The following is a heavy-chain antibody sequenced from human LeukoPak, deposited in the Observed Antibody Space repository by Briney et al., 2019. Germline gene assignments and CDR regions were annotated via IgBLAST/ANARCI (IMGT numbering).Heavy chain of an antibody. CDR3: AKGRICSGGSCYYWFDP. CDR2: INSGGSDS. D-gene: IGHD2-15*01. CDR1: GFTFSSYW. V-gene: IGHV3-74*01. Sequence: GGSLRLSCAASGFTFSSYWIHWVRQAPGKGLVWVSRINSGGSDSIYADSVKGRFTISRDNAQNTVYLQMNSLRAEDTAVYYCAKGRICSGGSCYYWFDPWGQGTLVTVSS. J-gene: IGHJ5*02.